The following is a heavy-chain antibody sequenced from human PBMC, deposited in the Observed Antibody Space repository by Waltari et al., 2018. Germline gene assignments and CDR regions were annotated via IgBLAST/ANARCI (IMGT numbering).Heavy chain of an antibody. D-gene: IGHD3-22*01. J-gene: IGHJ4*02. V-gene: IGHV1-2*02. CDR1: GYTFTDYY. CDR2: INPSSGGT. Sequence: QVQLVQSGAEVKKPGASVKVSCKASGYTFTDYYMHWVRQAPGQGLEWMGWINPSSGGTLYAQTFQGRVTITRDTSISTAYMELSRLRSDDTAVYYCASNYYDSSGYYYEDYWGQGTLVTVSS. CDR3: ASNYYDSSGYYYEDY.